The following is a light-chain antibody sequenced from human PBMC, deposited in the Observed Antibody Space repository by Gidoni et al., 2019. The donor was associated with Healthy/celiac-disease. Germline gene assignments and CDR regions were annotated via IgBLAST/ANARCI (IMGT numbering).Light chain of an antibody. J-gene: IGKJ1*01. Sequence: DIVMTQSPDSLAVSLGERATINCKSSQSVLYSSNNKNYLDWYQQKPGQPPKLLIYWASTRESGVPDRFSGSRSGTDFTLIISSLQAEDVAVYYCQQYYSTPWTFGQGTKVEIK. CDR3: QQYYSTPWT. CDR2: WAS. V-gene: IGKV4-1*01. CDR1: QSVLYSSNNKNY.